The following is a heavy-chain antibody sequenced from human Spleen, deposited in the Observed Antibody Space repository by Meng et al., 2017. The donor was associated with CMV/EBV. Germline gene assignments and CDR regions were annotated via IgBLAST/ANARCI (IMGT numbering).Heavy chain of an antibody. CDR3: ASWRGYSYGYPDY. Sequence: GESLKISCAASGFTFNNYAMTWVRQAPGKGLEWVSTITGTGGTTYYADSVRGRFTISRDNAKNSLYLQMNSLRAEDTAVYYCASWRGYSYGYPDYWGQGTLVTVSS. CDR1: GFTFNNYA. D-gene: IGHD5-18*01. V-gene: IGHV3-23*01. CDR2: ITGTGGTT. J-gene: IGHJ4*02.